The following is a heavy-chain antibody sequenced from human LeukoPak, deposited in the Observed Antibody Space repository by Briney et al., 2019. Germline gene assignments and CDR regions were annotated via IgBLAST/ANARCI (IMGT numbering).Heavy chain of an antibody. CDR2: ISAYNGNT. V-gene: IGHV1-18*01. D-gene: IGHD3-10*01. CDR3: ARVGGFGAFTTRYYYGMDV. CDR1: GYTFTSYG. J-gene: IGHJ6*02. Sequence: ASVKVSCKASGYTFTSYGISWVRQAPGQGLEWMGWISAYNGNTNYAQKFQGRVTITRDTSASTAYMELSSLRSEDTAVYYCARVGGFGAFTTRYYYGMDVWGQGTTVTVSS.